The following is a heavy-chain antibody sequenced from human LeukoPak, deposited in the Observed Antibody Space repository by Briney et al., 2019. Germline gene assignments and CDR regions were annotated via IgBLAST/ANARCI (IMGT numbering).Heavy chain of an antibody. V-gene: IGHV3-13*01. J-gene: IGHJ4*02. CDR2: IGTAGDT. CDR1: GFTFSDYD. CDR3: ARVAKERVGGVYYFDY. Sequence: GGSLRLSCAASGFTFSDYDMHWVRQATGKGLEWVSAIGTAGDTYYTGSVKGRFTISKENAKNSLYLQMNSLRAGDTAVYYCARVAKERVGGVYYFDYWGQGTLVTVSS. D-gene: IGHD1-1*01.